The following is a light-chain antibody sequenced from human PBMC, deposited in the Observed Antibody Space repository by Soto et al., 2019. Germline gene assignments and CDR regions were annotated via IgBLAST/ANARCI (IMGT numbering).Light chain of an antibody. J-gene: IGKJ1*01. CDR3: QHYNSYSEA. CDR1: QTISSW. Sequence: DIQMTQSPSTLSRSVGDRVTITCRASQTISSWLAWYQQKPGKAPKLLIYKASTLKSGVPSRFSGSGSGTEFTLTISSLQPDDFATYYCQHYNSYSEAFGKGTKV. V-gene: IGKV1-5*03. CDR2: KAS.